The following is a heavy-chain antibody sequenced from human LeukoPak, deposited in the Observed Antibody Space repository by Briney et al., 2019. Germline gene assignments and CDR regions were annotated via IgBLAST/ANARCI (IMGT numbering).Heavy chain of an antibody. V-gene: IGHV3-11*01. J-gene: IGHJ6*03. CDR2: ISSSGSTI. CDR3: ARGKPLYYYYMDV. Sequence: GGTLRLSCAVSGFTLSDYYMSWIPQAPGKGREWVSYISSSGSTIYYADSVKGRFTISRDNAKNSLYLQMNSLRAEDTAVYYCARGKPLYYYYMDVWGKGTTVTVSS. CDR1: GFTLSDYY.